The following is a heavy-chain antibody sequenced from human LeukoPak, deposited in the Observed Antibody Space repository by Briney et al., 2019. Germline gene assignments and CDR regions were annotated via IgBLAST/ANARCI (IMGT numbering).Heavy chain of an antibody. CDR1: GFTFSSYA. CDR2: ISYDGSNK. CDR3: AREEDVKAVAVLDY. J-gene: IGHJ4*02. D-gene: IGHD6-19*01. Sequence: GGSLRLSCAASGFTFSSYAMHWVRQAPGKGLEWVAVISYDGSNKYYVDSVKGRFTISRDNSKNTLYLQMNSLRAEDTAVYYCAREEDVKAVAVLDYWGQGTLVTVSS. V-gene: IGHV3-30*04.